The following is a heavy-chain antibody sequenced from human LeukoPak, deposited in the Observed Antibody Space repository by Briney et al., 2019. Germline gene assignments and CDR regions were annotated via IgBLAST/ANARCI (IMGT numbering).Heavy chain of an antibody. CDR1: GFTFSNFG. J-gene: IGHJ4*02. D-gene: IGHD3-3*01. Sequence: GGSLRLSCAASGFTFSNFGLNWVRQAPGRGLEWVSYIDSSATVTNYADAVEGRFTISRDDAAKSLYLQMDSLRVEDTAVYYCARGIAGRIATFGVIRGGYFDYWGQGTLVAVSS. V-gene: IGHV3-48*01. CDR3: ARGIAGRIATFGVIRGGYFDY. CDR2: IDSSATVT.